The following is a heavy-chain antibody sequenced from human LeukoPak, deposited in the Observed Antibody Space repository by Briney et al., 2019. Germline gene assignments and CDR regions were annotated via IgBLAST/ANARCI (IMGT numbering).Heavy chain of an antibody. J-gene: IGHJ3*02. CDR1: GGTFSSYA. CDR3: ARDRPYSSGHDAFDI. V-gene: IGHV1-18*01. Sequence: ASVKVSCKASGGTFSSYAISWVRQAPGQGLEWMGWINAYNDNTNYPQKLQGRVTMTTDTSTSTAYMELRSLRSDDTAVYYCARDRPYSSGHDAFDIWGQGTMVTVSS. D-gene: IGHD6-25*01. CDR2: INAYNDNT.